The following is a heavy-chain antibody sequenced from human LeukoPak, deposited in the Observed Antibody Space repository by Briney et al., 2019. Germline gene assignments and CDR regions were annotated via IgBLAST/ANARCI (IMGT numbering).Heavy chain of an antibody. Sequence: PSETLSLTCTVSGGSISSSSYYWGWIRQPPGKGLEWIGSIYYSGSTYYNPSLKSRVTISVDTSKNQFSLKLSSVTAADTAVYYCATSTALLWFGKSFIFNYWGQGTLVTVSS. D-gene: IGHD3-10*01. J-gene: IGHJ4*02. CDR3: ATSTALLWFGKSFIFNY. V-gene: IGHV4-39*01. CDR2: IYYSGST. CDR1: GGSISSSSYY.